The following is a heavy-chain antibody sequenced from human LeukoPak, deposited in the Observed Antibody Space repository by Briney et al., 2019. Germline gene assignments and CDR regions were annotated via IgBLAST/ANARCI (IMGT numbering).Heavy chain of an antibody. CDR2: ISWNSGSI. CDR3: AKDSGPDILTGYYYY. J-gene: IGHJ4*02. V-gene: IGHV3-9*01. Sequence: PGRSLRLSCAAPGSTFDDYAMHWVRQAPGKGLEWVSGISWNSGSIGYADSVKGRFTISRDNAKNSLYLQMNSLRAEDTALYYCAKDSGPDILTGYYYYWGQGTLVTVSS. CDR1: GSTFDDYA. D-gene: IGHD3-9*01.